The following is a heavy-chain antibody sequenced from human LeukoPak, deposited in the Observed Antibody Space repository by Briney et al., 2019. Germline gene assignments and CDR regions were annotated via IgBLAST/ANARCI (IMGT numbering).Heavy chain of an antibody. CDR2: INPSSGST. J-gene: IGHJ3*01. V-gene: IGHV1-46*01. D-gene: IGHD5-12*01. CDR1: GYTFSSYY. Sequence: ASVKVSCKASGYTFSSYYMHWVRQAAGQGLEWMGIINPSSGSTSYPQKFQGRVTMTRDTSTSTVYMELSSLRSEDTAVYYCARYLGYNGYDEAFDFWGQGTMVTVSS. CDR3: ARYLGYNGYDEAFDF.